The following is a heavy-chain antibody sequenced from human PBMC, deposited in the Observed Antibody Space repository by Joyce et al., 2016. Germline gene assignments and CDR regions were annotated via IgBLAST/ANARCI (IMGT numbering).Heavy chain of an antibody. CDR2: ISDDGTSK. Sequence: QVHLVESGGGVVQPGRSLRLSCAASGFTFSTYTMHWVRQAPGKGLVWVAFISDDGTSKYDADSVKGRFTISRDNSKNTLYLQMNSLRTADTAIYYCASDPVTMAVLVIGWGQGTLVTVSS. J-gene: IGHJ4*02. D-gene: IGHD3-22*01. CDR3: ASDPVTMAVLVIG. V-gene: IGHV3-30*04. CDR1: GFTFSTYT.